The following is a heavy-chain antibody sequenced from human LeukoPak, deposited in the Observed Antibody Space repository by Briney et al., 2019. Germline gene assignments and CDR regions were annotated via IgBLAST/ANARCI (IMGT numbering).Heavy chain of an antibody. D-gene: IGHD6-19*01. CDR2: INPDGSEK. V-gene: IGHV3-7*04. J-gene: IGHJ3*01. CDR1: GFTFRLYW. Sequence: GGSLRLSCVASGFTFRLYWMGWVRQAPGKGLAWVANINPDGSEKEYVDSVKGRFTISRDNAQNSLFLQMNSLRAEDTAVYYCARNNGWAFDFWGQGTMVTVSS. CDR3: ARNNGWAFDF.